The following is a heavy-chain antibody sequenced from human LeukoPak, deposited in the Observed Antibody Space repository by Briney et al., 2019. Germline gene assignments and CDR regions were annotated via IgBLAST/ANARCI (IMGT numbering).Heavy chain of an antibody. CDR3: ARDLRVPAATYYYYYYYMDV. V-gene: IGHV4-4*07. Sequence: PSETLSLTCTVSGGSISSYYWSWIRQPAGKGLEWIGRIYTSGSTNDNPSLKSRVTMSVDTSKNQFSLKLSSVTAADTAVYYCARDLRVPAATYYYYYYYMDVWGKGTTVTVSS. CDR1: GGSISSYY. J-gene: IGHJ6*03. CDR2: IYTSGST. D-gene: IGHD2-2*01.